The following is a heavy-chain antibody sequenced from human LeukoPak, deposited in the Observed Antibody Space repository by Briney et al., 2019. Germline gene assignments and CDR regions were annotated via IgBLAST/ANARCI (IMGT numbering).Heavy chain of an antibody. J-gene: IGHJ4*02. Sequence: SVKVSCKASGGTFSSYAISWVRQAPGQGLEWMGGIIPIFGTANYAQKLQDRVTMTTDTSTSTAYMELGSLRSDDTAVYYCAREKVGATRGLDYWGQGTLVTVSS. V-gene: IGHV1-69*05. CDR3: AREKVGATRGLDY. CDR2: IIPIFGTA. D-gene: IGHD1-26*01. CDR1: GGTFSSYA.